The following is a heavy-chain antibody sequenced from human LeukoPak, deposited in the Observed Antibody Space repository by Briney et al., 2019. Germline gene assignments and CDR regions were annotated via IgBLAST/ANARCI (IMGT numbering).Heavy chain of an antibody. CDR3: ARYTQDEYSSGWFYFDY. J-gene: IGHJ4*02. CDR1: GFTFSSYA. D-gene: IGHD6-19*01. V-gene: IGHV3-33*08. CDR2: IWYEGSNK. Sequence: GGSLRLSCAASGFTFSSYAMHWVRQAPGKGLEWVAVIWYEGSNKYYADSVKGRFTISRDNSKNTLYLQMNSLRAEDTAVCYCARYTQDEYSSGWFYFDYWGQGTLVTVSS.